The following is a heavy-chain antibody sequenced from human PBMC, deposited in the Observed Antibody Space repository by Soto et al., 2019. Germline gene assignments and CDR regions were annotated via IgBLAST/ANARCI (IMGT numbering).Heavy chain of an antibody. CDR1: GYTFTSYG. CDR3: ARVVGALGHWFDP. CDR2: ISAYTGNT. Sequence: GQLVQSGAEVKKPGASVKVSCKASGYTFTSYGISWVRLAPGQGLGWMGRISAYTGNTNYAQKLQGRVTMTTDTSTSTAYMELRSLRSDDTAVYYCARVVGALGHWFDPWGQGTLVTVAA. V-gene: IGHV1-18*01. D-gene: IGHD1-26*01. J-gene: IGHJ5*02.